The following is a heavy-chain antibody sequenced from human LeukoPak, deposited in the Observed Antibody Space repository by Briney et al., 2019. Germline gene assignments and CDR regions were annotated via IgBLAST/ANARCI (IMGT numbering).Heavy chain of an antibody. CDR1: GGSISSYY. V-gene: IGHV4-4*07. Sequence: PSETLSLTCTVSGGSISSYYWSWIRQPAGKGLEWIGRIYTSGSTNYNPSLKSRVTMSVDTSKNQYSLKLSSVTAADTAVYYCARGNVDCSSTSCYIPDDAFDIWGQGTMVTVSS. CDR3: ARGNVDCSSTSCYIPDDAFDI. J-gene: IGHJ3*02. CDR2: IYTSGST. D-gene: IGHD2-2*02.